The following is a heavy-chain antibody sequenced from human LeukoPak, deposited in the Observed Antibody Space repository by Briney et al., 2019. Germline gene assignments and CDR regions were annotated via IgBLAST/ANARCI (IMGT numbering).Heavy chain of an antibody. CDR1: EFSVGSNY. Sequence: GGSLRLSCAASEFSVGSNYMTWVRQAPGKGLEWVSVIYSGGSTYYADSVKGRFTISRDNAKNSLYLQMNSLRAEDTAVYYCARDPIGSYYYDSSGPFDPWGQGTLVTVSS. CDR3: ARDPIGSYYYDSSGPFDP. J-gene: IGHJ5*02. D-gene: IGHD3-22*01. CDR2: IYSGGST. V-gene: IGHV3-66*01.